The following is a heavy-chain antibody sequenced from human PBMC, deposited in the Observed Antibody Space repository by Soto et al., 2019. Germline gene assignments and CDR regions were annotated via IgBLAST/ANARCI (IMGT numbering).Heavy chain of an antibody. CDR1: GGSFSGYY. J-gene: IGHJ4*02. D-gene: IGHD3-10*01. V-gene: IGHV4-34*01. CDR2: INHSGST. Sequence: SETLSLTCAVYGGSFSGYYWSWIRQPPGKGLEWIGEINHSGSTNYNPSLKSRVTISVDTSKNQFSLKLSSVTAADTAVYYCARGRRMGYYGSGSDLDYWGQGTLVTVSS. CDR3: ARGRRMGYYGSGSDLDY.